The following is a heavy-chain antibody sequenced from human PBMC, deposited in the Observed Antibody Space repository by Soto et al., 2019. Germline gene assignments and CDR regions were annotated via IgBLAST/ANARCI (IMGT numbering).Heavy chain of an antibody. D-gene: IGHD3-3*01. CDR3: AKGAKSGVVIDNFDS. Sequence: PGGSLRLSCETSGFTFGNYCIGWVRQAPGKGLYWVSGISSSSRRTYYADSVRGRFTISRDNSKKTLYLQMDTLRADDTAVYYCAKGAKSGVVIDNFDSWGQGSLVTVCS. CDR1: GFTFGNYC. V-gene: IGHV3-23*01. J-gene: IGHJ4*02. CDR2: ISSSSRRT.